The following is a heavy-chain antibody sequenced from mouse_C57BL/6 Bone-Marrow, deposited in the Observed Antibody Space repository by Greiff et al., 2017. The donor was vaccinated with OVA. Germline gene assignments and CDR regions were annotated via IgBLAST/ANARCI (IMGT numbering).Heavy chain of an antibody. D-gene: IGHD1-1*01. CDR3: ARLELAYYYGSSPFAY. Sequence: QVQLKESGAELARPGASVKLSCKASGSTFTSSGISWVKQRTGQGLEWIGEIYPRSGNTYYNEKFKGKATLTADKSSSTAYMELRSLTSEDSAVYFCARLELAYYYGSSPFAYWGQGTLVTVSA. V-gene: IGHV1-81*01. CDR1: GSTFTSSG. CDR2: IYPRSGNT. J-gene: IGHJ3*01.